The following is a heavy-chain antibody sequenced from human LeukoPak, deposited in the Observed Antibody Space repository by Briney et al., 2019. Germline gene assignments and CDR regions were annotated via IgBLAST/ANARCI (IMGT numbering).Heavy chain of an antibody. V-gene: IGHV3-23*01. Sequence: GGSLRLSCAASGFTFSSYAMSWVRQAPGKGLEWVSATSGSGGSTYYADSVKGRFTISRDNSKNTLHLQMNSLRAEDTAVYYCAKDAKPYYYDSSGYYYAGAFDIWGQGTMVTVSS. D-gene: IGHD3-22*01. J-gene: IGHJ3*02. CDR2: TSGSGGST. CDR1: GFTFSSYA. CDR3: AKDAKPYYYDSSGYYYAGAFDI.